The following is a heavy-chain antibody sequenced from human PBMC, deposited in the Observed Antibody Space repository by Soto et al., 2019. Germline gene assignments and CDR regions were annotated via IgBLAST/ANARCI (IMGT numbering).Heavy chain of an antibody. V-gene: IGHV1-18*01. J-gene: IGHJ5*02. Sequence: QVQLVQSGAEVQRPGASVKVSCKASGYIFTTYGISWVRQAPGQGLEWMGRISGYNGNTKYAQKFQDRVTMTTDTSTSTAYMELRSLRSDDTAVYYCARNEYRDGGTCYSGWFDPWGQGTLVTVSS. D-gene: IGHD2-15*01. CDR2: ISGYNGNT. CDR3: ARNEYRDGGTCYSGWFDP. CDR1: GYIFTTYG.